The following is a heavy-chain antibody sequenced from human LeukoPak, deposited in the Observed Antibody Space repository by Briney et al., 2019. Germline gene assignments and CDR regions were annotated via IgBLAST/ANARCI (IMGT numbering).Heavy chain of an antibody. CDR3: AKQRGIYMYRPFED. V-gene: IGHV3-23*01. CDR1: RVTFSGYG. J-gene: IGHJ4*02. Sequence: PGGSLRLSCAGSRVTFSGYGMSWVRQAPGKGLEWVSGLSDSGVTTYYADSVKGRFTISRDNAKNTLYLQMKCLRAGDTAIYYCAKQRGIYMYRPFEDWGQGTLVTVSS. CDR2: LSDSGVTT. D-gene: IGHD2/OR15-2a*01.